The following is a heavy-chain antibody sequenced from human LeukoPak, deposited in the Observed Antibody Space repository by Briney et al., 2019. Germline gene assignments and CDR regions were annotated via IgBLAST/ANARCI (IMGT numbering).Heavy chain of an antibody. CDR2: INHSGST. J-gene: IGHJ6*03. CDR3: ARDEHDYGDYYYYYMDV. D-gene: IGHD4-17*01. CDR1: GGSISSSSYY. Sequence: SETLSLTCTVSGGSISSSSYYWSWIRQPPGKGLEWIGEINHSGSTNYNPSLKSRVTISVGTSKNQFSLKLSSVTAADTAVYYCARDEHDYGDYYYYYMDVWGKGTTVTVSS. V-gene: IGHV4-39*07.